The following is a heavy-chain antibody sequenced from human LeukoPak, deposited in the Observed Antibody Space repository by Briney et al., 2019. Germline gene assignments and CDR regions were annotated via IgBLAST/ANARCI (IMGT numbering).Heavy chain of an antibody. V-gene: IGHV3-30*02. CDR3: AKDITMIVVAVDS. J-gene: IGHJ5*01. Sequence: GGSLRLSCAASGFTFSSYGMHWVRQAPGKGLEWVAFIGYDGSNKYYADSVKGRFTISRDNSKNTLYLQMNSLRAEDTAVYYCAKDITMIVVAVDSWGQGTLVTVSS. D-gene: IGHD3-22*01. CDR1: GFTFSSYG. CDR2: IGYDGSNK.